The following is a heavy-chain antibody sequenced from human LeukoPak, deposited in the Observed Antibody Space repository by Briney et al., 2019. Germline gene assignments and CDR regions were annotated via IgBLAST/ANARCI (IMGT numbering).Heavy chain of an antibody. CDR2: INSDGSNT. J-gene: IGHJ3*02. D-gene: IGHD3-10*01. Sequence: GGSLRLSCAASGFTFSDYYMSWIRQAPGKGLEWVSRINSDGSNTNYADSVKGRFTISRDNAKNTLYLQMNSLRAEDTAVYYCVRWGLGKGEAFDIWGQGAMVTVSS. CDR3: VRWGLGKGEAFDI. CDR1: GFTFSDYY. V-gene: IGHV3-74*01.